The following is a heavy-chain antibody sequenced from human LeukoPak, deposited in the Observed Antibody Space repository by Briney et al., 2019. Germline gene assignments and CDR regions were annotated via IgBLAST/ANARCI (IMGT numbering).Heavy chain of an antibody. CDR3: ARDRGLKYGYSFLDS. CDR2: ISYSGIT. V-gene: IGHV4-31*03. D-gene: IGHD5-24*01. CDR1: DGSTRSGDYY. J-gene: IGHJ4*02. Sequence: SETLSLTCTVPDGSTRSGDYYWSWIRQHPGKGLEWIGYISYSGITYSNPSLKSRVTISVGTSKRQFSLRLNSVTPADTAVYYCARDRGLKYGYSFLDSWGQGALVTVSS.